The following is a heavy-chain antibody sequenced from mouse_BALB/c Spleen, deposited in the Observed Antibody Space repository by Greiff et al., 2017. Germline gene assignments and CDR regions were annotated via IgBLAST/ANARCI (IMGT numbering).Heavy chain of an antibody. CDR2: ISDGGSYT. J-gene: IGHJ4*01. CDR1: GFTFSDYY. Sequence: EVQRVESGGGLVKPGGSLKLSCAASGFTFSDYYMYWVRQTPEKRLEWVATISDGGSYTYYPDSVKGRFTISRDNAKNNLYLQMSSLKSEDTAMYYCARTIYYDYPLDYWGQGTSVTVSS. CDR3: ARTIYYDYPLDY. V-gene: IGHV5-4*02. D-gene: IGHD2-4*01.